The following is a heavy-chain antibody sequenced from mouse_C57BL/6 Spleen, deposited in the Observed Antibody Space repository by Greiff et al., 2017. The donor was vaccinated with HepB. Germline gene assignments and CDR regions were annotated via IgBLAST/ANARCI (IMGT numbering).Heavy chain of an antibody. CDR2: VDPSDGYT. J-gene: IGHJ2*01. CDR3: ASRGNGNCYFDD. D-gene: IGHD1-1*01. V-gene: IGHV1-50*01. Sequence: QVQLKQPGAELVKPGASVKLSCKASGYTFTSYWMQWVKQRPGQGLEWIGAVDPSDGYTNYNQKFKGKSTLTVDTSSSTAYMQLSSLTSEDSAVYYCASRGNGNCYFDDWGPGTTLTVSS. CDR1: GYTFTSYW.